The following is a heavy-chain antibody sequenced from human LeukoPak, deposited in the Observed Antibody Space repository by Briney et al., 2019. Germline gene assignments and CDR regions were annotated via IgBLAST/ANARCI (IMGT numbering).Heavy chain of an antibody. V-gene: IGHV1-2*02. CDR3: SRRIITLSGVVPLGVDV. D-gene: IGHD3-3*01. CDR1: GYTFTDYY. Sequence: GASVKVSCKASGYTFTDYYLHWVRQAPGQGLEWLGWINPNSGTTSYAQKFQGRVTMTRDTPSRTVYMDLSGLRSDDTAIYYCSRRIITLSGVVPLGVDVWGQGTMVTVSS. CDR2: INPNSGTT. J-gene: IGHJ6*02.